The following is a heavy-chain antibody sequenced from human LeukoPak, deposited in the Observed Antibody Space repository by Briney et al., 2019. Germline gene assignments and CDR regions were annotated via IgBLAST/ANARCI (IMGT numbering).Heavy chain of an antibody. CDR1: GGSVSSGSYY. CDR3: ARLVVVAATFDY. D-gene: IGHD2-15*01. CDR2: IYYSGST. Sequence: SETLSLTCTVSGGSVSSGSYYWSWIQQPPGKGLEWIGYIYYSGSTNYNPSLKSRVTISVDTSKNQFSLKLSSVTAADTAVYYCARLVVVAATFDYWGQGTLVTVSS. J-gene: IGHJ4*02. V-gene: IGHV4-61*01.